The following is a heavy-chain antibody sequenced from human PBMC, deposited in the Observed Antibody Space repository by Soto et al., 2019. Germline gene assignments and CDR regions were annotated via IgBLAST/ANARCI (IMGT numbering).Heavy chain of an antibody. CDR2: IYPADSDT. V-gene: IGHV5-51*01. D-gene: IGHD5-12*01. J-gene: IGHJ4*02. CDR1: GWTFSSCR. Sequence: GPAPKISGKGCGWTFSSCRIACVRQMAGQGLEYIVIIYPADSDTRYSPSFQGQVSISADKSTSTAYLQSSSLRASDTAMYHCARQHVSGRGFFDYWGRGTVVTV. CDR3: ARQHVSGRGFFDY.